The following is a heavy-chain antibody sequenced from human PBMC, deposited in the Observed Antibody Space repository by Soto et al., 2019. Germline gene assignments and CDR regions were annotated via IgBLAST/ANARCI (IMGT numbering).Heavy chain of an antibody. CDR2: ISSSSSTI. CDR3: ATGELSYDYIWGSYRPTQFDY. J-gene: IGHJ4*02. D-gene: IGHD3-16*02. CDR1: GFTFSSYS. Sequence: GGSLRLSCAASGFTFSSYSMNWVRQAPGKGLKWVSYISSSSSTIYYADSVKGRFTISRDNAKNSLYLQMNSLRAEDTAVYYCATGELSYDYIWGSYRPTQFDYWGQGTLVTVSS. V-gene: IGHV3-48*01.